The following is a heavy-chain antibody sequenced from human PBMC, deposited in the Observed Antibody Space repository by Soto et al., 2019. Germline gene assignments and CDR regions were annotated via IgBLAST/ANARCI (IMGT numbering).Heavy chain of an antibody. CDR1: GFTFSSYW. Sequence: GGSLRLSCAASGFTFSSYWMSWVRQAPGKGLEWVANIKQDGSEKYYVDSVKGRFTISRDNAKNSLYLQMNSLRAEDTAVYYCARVSILEWLFTIFCLVTSSIDYWGQGTLVTVSS. J-gene: IGHJ4*02. CDR3: ARVSILEWLFTIFCLVTSSIDY. CDR2: IKQDGSEK. D-gene: IGHD3-9*01. V-gene: IGHV3-7*03.